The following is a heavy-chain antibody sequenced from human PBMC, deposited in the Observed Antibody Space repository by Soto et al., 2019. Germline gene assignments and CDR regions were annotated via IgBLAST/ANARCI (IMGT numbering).Heavy chain of an antibody. V-gene: IGHV1-2*04. J-gene: IGHJ6*02. D-gene: IGHD6-6*01. CDR3: ARGEDSSSSWYYYYYGMDV. CDR1: GYTFTGYY. CDR2: INPNSGGT. Sequence: APVKVSCKASGYTFTGYYMHWVRQAPGQGLEWMGWINPNSGGTTYAQKFQGWVTMTRDTSISTAYMELSRLRSDDTAVYYCARGEDSSSSWYYYYYGMDVWGQGTTVTVSS.